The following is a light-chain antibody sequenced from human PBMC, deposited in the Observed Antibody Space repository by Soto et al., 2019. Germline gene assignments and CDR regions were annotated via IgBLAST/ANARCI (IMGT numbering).Light chain of an antibody. V-gene: IGKV1-5*03. J-gene: IGKJ1*01. CDR1: QSISSY. CDR2: KAS. CDR3: QQYNTYAT. Sequence: DIEMTQSPSTLSASVGDRVTITCRASQSISSYLACYQQKPGKAPKLLIYKASNLESGVPSRFSGSGSGTEFTLTISSLQPDDFATYYCQQYNTYATFGQGTKVEIK.